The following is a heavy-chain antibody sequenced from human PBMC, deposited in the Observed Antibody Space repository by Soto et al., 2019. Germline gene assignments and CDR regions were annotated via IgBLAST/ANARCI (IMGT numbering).Heavy chain of an antibody. Sequence: GGSLRLSCAASGFTVSSNYMSWIRRAPGKGLEWISYISGNGEVIQYAASARGRFTISRDNAENSVYLEMESLRDEDTALYYCARDVDADFRTDFDYWGRGTLVTVSS. J-gene: IGHJ4*02. CDR3: ARDVDADFRTDFDY. D-gene: IGHD4-17*01. CDR1: GFTVSSNY. CDR2: ISGNGEVI. V-gene: IGHV3-11*01.